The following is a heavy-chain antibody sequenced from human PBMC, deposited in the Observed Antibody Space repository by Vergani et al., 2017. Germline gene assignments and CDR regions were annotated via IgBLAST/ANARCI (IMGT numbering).Heavy chain of an antibody. CDR3: ARVKTYYYDSSGYPIFDY. J-gene: IGHJ4*02. Sequence: QVQLVHSGAEVKKPGSSVKVSCKASGGTFSSYTISWVRQAPGQGLEWMGRIIPILGIANYAQKFQGRVTITADKSTSTAYMELSSLRSEDTAVYYCARVKTYYYDSSGYPIFDYWGQGTLVTVSS. V-gene: IGHV1-69*02. CDR1: GGTFSSYT. CDR2: IIPILGIA. D-gene: IGHD3-22*01.